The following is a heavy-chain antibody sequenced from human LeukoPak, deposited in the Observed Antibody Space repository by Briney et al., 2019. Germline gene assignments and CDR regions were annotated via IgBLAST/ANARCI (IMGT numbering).Heavy chain of an antibody. Sequence: SETLSLTCSVSGGPVTEYYWSWIRQPPGKGLEWIGYTYHTGSTNYSPSLKSRVTMSVDASRNQFSLKLVSVTAADTAVYYCARDRGSTGYYYLDSWGQGILVTVST. D-gene: IGHD1-26*01. J-gene: IGHJ4*02. V-gene: IGHV4-59*02. CDR3: ARDRGSTGYYYLDS. CDR1: GGPVTEYY. CDR2: TYHTGST.